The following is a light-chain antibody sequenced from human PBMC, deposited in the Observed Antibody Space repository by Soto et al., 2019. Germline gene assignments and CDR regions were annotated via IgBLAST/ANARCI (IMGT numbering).Light chain of an antibody. J-gene: IGKJ4*01. CDR3: QQYGSSPLT. CDR1: QSINSK. V-gene: IGKV1-39*01. Sequence: DIQMTQSPFSLSASVGDRVTITCRASQSINSKLNWYQQKPGEVPKLLIYAATSLQSGVPSRFSGSGSGTDFTLTISRLEPEDFAVYYCQQYGSSPLTFGGGTKVEIK. CDR2: AAT.